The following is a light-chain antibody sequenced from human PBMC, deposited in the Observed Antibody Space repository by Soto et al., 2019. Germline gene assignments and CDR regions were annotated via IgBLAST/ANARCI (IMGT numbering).Light chain of an antibody. CDR3: MQGTHWPPT. J-gene: IGKJ4*01. V-gene: IGKV2-30*01. CDR1: QSLVYSDGNTY. Sequence: DVVMTQSPVSLPVTLGQPASISCRSSQSLVYSDGNTYLNWFHQRPGQSPRRLIYNVSKRDSGVPDRFCGSGSGTDFTLKISGVEAEDVGVYYCMQGTHWPPTFGGGTKVEI. CDR2: NVS.